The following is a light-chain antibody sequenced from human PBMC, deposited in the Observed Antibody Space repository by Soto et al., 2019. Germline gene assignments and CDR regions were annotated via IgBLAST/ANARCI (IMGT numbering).Light chain of an antibody. CDR3: QQYNTWPPWT. CDR1: QRIGSN. CDR2: AAS. Sequence: EIVMTQSPATLSVSPGERATLSCRASQRIGSNLAWYQQKPGQAPRLLIYAASIRATDFPARFSGSGSGTEFTLPISGLQSADFAVYFCQQYNTWPPWTFGHGTKVEIK. V-gene: IGKV3-15*01. J-gene: IGKJ1*01.